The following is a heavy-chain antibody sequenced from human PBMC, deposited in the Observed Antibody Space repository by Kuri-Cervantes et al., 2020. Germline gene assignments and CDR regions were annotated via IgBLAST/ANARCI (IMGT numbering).Heavy chain of an antibody. J-gene: IGHJ3*02. CDR2: ISSSSTYI. D-gene: IGHD1-26*01. CDR3: ARDGSPGAFDI. Sequence: GGSLRLSCAASGFTFSSYSMNWVRQAPGKGLEWVSSISSSSTYIYYADSVKGRFTTSGDNAKNSLYLQMNSLRAEDTAVYYCARDGSPGAFDIWGQGTMVTVSS. CDR1: GFTFSSYS. V-gene: IGHV3-21*01.